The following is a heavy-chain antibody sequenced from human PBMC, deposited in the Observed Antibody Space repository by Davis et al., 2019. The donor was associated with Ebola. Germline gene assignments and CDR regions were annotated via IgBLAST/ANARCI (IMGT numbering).Heavy chain of an antibody. D-gene: IGHD1-7*01. CDR1: GYTLTTYY. J-gene: IGHJ5*02. CDR3: ARDHGVTGTGAFDP. CDR2: MNPSNGNT. Sequence: ASVKVSCKTFGYTLTTYYMHWVRQATGQGLEWMGWMNPSNGNTGYAQKFQGRVTMTSNTATTTAYMELSSLTSEDTAVYYCARDHGVTGTGAFDPWGQGTLVTVST. V-gene: IGHV1-8*01.